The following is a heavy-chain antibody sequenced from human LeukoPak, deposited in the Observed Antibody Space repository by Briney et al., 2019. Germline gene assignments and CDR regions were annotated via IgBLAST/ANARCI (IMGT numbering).Heavy chain of an antibody. J-gene: IGHJ3*02. D-gene: IGHD2-2*01. Sequence: PSETLSLTCAAYGGSFSGYYWSWIRQPPGKGLEWIGEINHSGSTNYNPSLKSRVTISVDTPKNQFSLKLSSVTAADTAVYYCARSRRYQLLRHAFDIWGQGTMVTVSS. V-gene: IGHV4-34*01. CDR1: GGSFSGYY. CDR2: INHSGST. CDR3: ARSRRYQLLRHAFDI.